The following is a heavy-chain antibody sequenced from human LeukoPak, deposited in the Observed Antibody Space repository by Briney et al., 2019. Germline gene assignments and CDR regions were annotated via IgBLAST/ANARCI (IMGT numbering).Heavy chain of an antibody. J-gene: IGHJ4*02. V-gene: IGHV3-30*03. D-gene: IGHD3-22*01. Sequence: GGSLRLSCAASGFTFSSYVMHWVRQAPGKGLEWVAVISYDGSNKYYADSLKGRFTISRDNSKNTLYLQMNSLRAEDTAVYYCARDRRNYYDSSGYYDYWGQGTLVTVSS. CDR3: ARDRRNYYDSSGYYDY. CDR1: GFTFSSYV. CDR2: ISYDGSNK.